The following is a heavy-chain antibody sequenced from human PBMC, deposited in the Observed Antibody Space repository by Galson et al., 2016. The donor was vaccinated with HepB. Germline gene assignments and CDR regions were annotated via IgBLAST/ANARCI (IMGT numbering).Heavy chain of an antibody. J-gene: IGHJ4*02. V-gene: IGHV1-2*02. CDR3: ARIGPDSLDH. Sequence: SVKVSCKASGYTFTGYFIHWVRQAPGQGLEWMGWINPNNGVTNYAQKFQGRVTMTRDTSITTAYIDLSRLRSGDTAVYYCARIGPDSLDHWGQGTLVTVSS. D-gene: IGHD1-14*01. CDR1: GYTFTGYF. CDR2: INPNNGVT.